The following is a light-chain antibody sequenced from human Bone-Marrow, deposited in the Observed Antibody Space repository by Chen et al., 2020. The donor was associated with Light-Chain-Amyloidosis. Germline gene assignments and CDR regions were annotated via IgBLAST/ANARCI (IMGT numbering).Light chain of an antibody. V-gene: IGLV3-21*02. CDR3: QVWDRSSDRPV. CDR2: DDM. Sequence: SYVPTQPSSVSVAPGQSATLPCGGNNIGSTSVHWYQQTPGKAPLLVVNDDMDRPSGLPGRLSGANSGNTATLTISRVEAGDEADYYCQVWDRSSDRPVFGGGTKLTVL. J-gene: IGLJ3*02. CDR1: NIGSTS.